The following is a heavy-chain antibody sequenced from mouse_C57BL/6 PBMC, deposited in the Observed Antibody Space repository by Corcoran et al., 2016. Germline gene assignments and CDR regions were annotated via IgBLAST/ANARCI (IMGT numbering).Heavy chain of an antibody. CDR3: ARSSKGAMDY. V-gene: IGHV9-3*01. Sequence: QIQLVQSGPELKKPGETVKISCKASGYTFTTSGMSWVKQAPGKGLKWMGWINTYSGVPTYADDFKGRFAFSLETSASTAYLQINNLKNEDTATYFCARSSKGAMDYWGQGTSVTVSS. J-gene: IGHJ4*01. CDR1: GYTFTTSG. CDR2: INTYSGVP.